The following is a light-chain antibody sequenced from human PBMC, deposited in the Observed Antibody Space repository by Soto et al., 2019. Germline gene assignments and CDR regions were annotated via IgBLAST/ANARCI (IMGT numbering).Light chain of an antibody. CDR1: QSISSW. J-gene: IGKJ5*01. V-gene: IGKV1-5*01. Sequence: DLQMTQTPRTLAAYGKSRDPGGRRASQSISSWLAWYQQKPGKAPKLLIYDASSLESGVPSRFSCSGYGTEFTLPISSLQCYDFATYYGQQYNSDSTFGQGTRLEIK. CDR2: DAS. CDR3: QQYNSDST.